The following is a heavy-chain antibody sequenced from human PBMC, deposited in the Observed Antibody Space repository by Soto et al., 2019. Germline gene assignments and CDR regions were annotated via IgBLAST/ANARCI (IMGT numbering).Heavy chain of an antibody. D-gene: IGHD3-3*01. Sequence: GGSLRLSCAASGFTFSGYAMSWVRQAPGKGLEWVSAISASGGSPYYADSVKGRFTISRDHSRNTLYLQMNSLSAEDTALYYCAKDQQSQYLWSGLWFDPWGQGTLVTVSS. V-gene: IGHV3-23*01. CDR1: GFTFSGYA. CDR2: ISASGGSP. J-gene: IGHJ5*02. CDR3: AKDQQSQYLWSGLWFDP.